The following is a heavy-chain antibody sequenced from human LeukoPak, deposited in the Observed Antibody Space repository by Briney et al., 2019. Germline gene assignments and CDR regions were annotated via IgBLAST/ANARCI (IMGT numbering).Heavy chain of an antibody. Sequence: SQTLSLTCAISGDTVSSSSATWNWIRQSPSRGLEWLGRTYYKSTWYNDYAVSVKSQITINPDTSSNQCYLQLNSVTPEDTAVYYCAREGVTLVRGVVLDYYGMGVWGQGTTVTVSS. V-gene: IGHV6-1*01. D-gene: IGHD3-10*01. CDR1: GDTVSSSSAT. J-gene: IGHJ6*02. CDR3: AREGVTLVRGVVLDYYGMGV. CDR2: TYYKSTWYN.